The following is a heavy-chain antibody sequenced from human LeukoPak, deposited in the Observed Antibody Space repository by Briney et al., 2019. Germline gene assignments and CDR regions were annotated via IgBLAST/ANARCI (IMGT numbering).Heavy chain of an antibody. Sequence: ASVKVSCKASGGTYNGYAISWVRQATGQGLEWMGWMNPNTGNTVYAQNFHDRVTLTRNTSINTAYMELSSLRFEDTAVYYCARGLDTSPVGSFDYWGQGTLVTVSS. CDR3: ARGLDTSPVGSFDY. J-gene: IGHJ4*02. CDR2: MNPNTGNT. CDR1: GGTYNGYA. D-gene: IGHD3-10*01. V-gene: IGHV1-8*02.